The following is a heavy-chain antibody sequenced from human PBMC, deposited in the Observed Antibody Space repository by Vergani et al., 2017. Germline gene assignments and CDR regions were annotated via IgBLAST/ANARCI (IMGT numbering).Heavy chain of an antibody. CDR2: IYSGDET. V-gene: IGHV3-66*02. CDR1: GSTVSGNY. D-gene: IGHD3-10*01. Sequence: ELQLVESGGGLVQPGGSLRLSCAASGSTVSGNYMTGVRQAPGKGLEWVSHIYSGDETYYADSVKGRVTIPRETSKNTLHLQINNLRVEETAVYYCARGNYYGSGTYVDPWGQGTLVTVSS. J-gene: IGHJ5*02. CDR3: ARGNYYGSGTYVDP.